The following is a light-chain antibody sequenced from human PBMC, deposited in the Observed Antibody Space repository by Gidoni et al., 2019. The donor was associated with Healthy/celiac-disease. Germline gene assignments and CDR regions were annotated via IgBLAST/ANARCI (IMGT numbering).Light chain of an antibody. V-gene: IGKV4-1*01. CDR3: QQYYSTPWT. CDR1: QSVLYSSNNKNY. CDR2: WAS. Sequence: DIVMTQAPDSLAVSLVERATINCKSSQSVLYSSNNKNYLAWYQQKPGQPPKLLIYWASTRESGVPDRFSGSGSGTDFTLTISSLQAEDVAVYYCQQYYSTPWTFGQXTQVEIK. J-gene: IGKJ1*01.